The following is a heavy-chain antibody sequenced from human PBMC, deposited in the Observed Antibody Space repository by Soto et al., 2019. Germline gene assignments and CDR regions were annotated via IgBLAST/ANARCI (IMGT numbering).Heavy chain of an antibody. CDR3: ARRADYGDLSYYFDY. Sequence: SETLSLTCTVSGGSISSSSYYWGWIRQPPGKGLEWIGSIYYSGSTYYNPSLKSRVTISVDTSKNQFSLKLSSVTAADTAVYYRARRADYGDLSYYFDYWGQGTLVTVSS. D-gene: IGHD4-17*01. CDR2: IYYSGST. V-gene: IGHV4-39*01. J-gene: IGHJ4*02. CDR1: GGSISSSSYY.